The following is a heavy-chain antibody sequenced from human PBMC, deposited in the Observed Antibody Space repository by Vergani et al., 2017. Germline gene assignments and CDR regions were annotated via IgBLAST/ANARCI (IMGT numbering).Heavy chain of an antibody. Sequence: EVQLVESGGGLVQPGGSLRLSCAASGFTFSSYSMNWVRQAPGKGLEWVSYISSSSTIYYADSVKGRFTISRDNAKNSLYLQMNSLRDEDTAVYYCARDTADCSSTSCYRWGQGTLVTVSS. CDR3: ARDTADCSSTSCYR. J-gene: IGHJ4*02. CDR2: ISSSSTI. CDR1: GFTFSSYS. D-gene: IGHD2-2*01. V-gene: IGHV3-48*02.